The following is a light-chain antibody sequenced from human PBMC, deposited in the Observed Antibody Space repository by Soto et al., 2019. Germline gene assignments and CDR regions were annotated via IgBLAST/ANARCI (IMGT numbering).Light chain of an antibody. V-gene: IGKV1-39*01. CDR3: QQSYRTPPT. Sequence: DIQMTQSPSSLSASVGDRVTITCRASQSISSYLNWYQQKPGKAPKLLIYAASSLQSGVPSRFSGRGSGTDVTLTIRSLQPEDFATYYCQQSYRTPPTFGQGTKVEIK. J-gene: IGKJ1*01. CDR1: QSISSY. CDR2: AAS.